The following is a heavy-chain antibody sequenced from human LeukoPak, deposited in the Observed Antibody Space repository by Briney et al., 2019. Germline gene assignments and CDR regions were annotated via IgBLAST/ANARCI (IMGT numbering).Heavy chain of an antibody. Sequence: PGGSLRLSCAASGFTFSSYSMNWVRQAPGKGLEWVSSISSSSSYIYYADSVKGRFTISRDNAKNSLYLQMNSLRAEDTAVYYCARHGRSIFGVVSHFDYWDQGTLVTVSS. D-gene: IGHD3-3*02. J-gene: IGHJ4*01. V-gene: IGHV3-21*01. CDR3: ARHGRSIFGVVSHFDY. CDR1: GFTFSSYS. CDR2: ISSSSSYI.